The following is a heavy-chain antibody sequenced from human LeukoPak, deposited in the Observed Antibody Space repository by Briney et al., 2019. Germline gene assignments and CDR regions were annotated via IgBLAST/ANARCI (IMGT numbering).Heavy chain of an antibody. J-gene: IGHJ4*02. Sequence: SETLSLTCTVSGGSISSSSYYWSWIRQPAGKGLEWIGRRYTSGSTNYNPSLKSRVTISVDTSKNQFSLKLSSVTAADTAVYYCARSVLRYFDWLLFAYYFDYWGQGTLVTVSS. CDR1: GGSISSSSYY. CDR2: RYTSGST. V-gene: IGHV4-61*02. D-gene: IGHD3-9*01. CDR3: ARSVLRYFDWLLFAYYFDY.